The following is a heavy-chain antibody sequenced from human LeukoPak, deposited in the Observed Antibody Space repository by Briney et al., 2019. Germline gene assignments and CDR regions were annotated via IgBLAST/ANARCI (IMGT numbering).Heavy chain of an antibody. CDR2: INPSGTGT. CDR3: ARVNRPRHSQYYYYYMDV. CDR1: GYTITNNY. J-gene: IGHJ6*03. D-gene: IGHD1-14*01. V-gene: IGHV1-46*01. Sequence: GASVKVSCKASGYTITNNYMHWVRQAPGQGLEWMGVINPSGTGTSYAQKFQGRVTMTRDTSISTAYMELSRLRSDDTAVYYCARVNRPRHSQYYYYYMDVWGKGTTVTVSS.